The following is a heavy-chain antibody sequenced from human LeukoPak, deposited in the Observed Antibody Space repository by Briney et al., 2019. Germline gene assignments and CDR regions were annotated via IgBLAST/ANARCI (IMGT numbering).Heavy chain of an antibody. CDR2: VYNSGNT. Sequence: SETLSLTCTVSGGSISDYFWSWIRQPPGKGLEWIGYVYNSGNTNYNPSLKSRVTISVDTSKNQFSLKLGSVTAADTAVYYCARRGYYMDVWGKGITVTVSS. CDR1: GGSISDYF. CDR3: ARRGYYMDV. J-gene: IGHJ6*03. V-gene: IGHV4-59*01.